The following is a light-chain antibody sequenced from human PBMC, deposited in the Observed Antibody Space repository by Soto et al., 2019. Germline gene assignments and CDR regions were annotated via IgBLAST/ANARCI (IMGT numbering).Light chain of an antibody. J-gene: IGKJ5*01. V-gene: IGKV3-20*01. CDR1: QSVRTY. CDR3: QQYGYSPIT. Sequence: IVFTQSPCTLSLSPGERATLSCRASQSVRTYLAWYQVKPGQAPRLLIYAASSRATGIPDRFSGSGSGTVFTLTIDGLEPEDFVVYYCQQYGYSPITFGQGTRLEIK. CDR2: AAS.